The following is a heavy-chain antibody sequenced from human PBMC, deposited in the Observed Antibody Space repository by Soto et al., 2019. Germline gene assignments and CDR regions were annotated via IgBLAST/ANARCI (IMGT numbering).Heavy chain of an antibody. CDR2: IIPIFGTA. J-gene: IGHJ4*02. D-gene: IGHD3-22*01. V-gene: IGHV1-69*06. CDR3: ARDKGGDDSSGPYYFDY. CDR1: GGTFSSYA. Sequence: GASVKVSCKASGGTFSSYAISWVRQAPGQGLEWMGGIIPIFGTANYAQKFQGRVTITADKSTSTAYMELSSLRSEDTAVYYCARDKGGDDSSGPYYFDYWGQGTLVTVSS.